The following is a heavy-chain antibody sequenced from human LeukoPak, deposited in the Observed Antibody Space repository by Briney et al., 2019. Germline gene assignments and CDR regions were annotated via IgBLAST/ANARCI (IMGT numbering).Heavy chain of an antibody. J-gene: IGHJ4*02. Sequence: GGSLRLSCAASGFTFSNYWMNWVRQAPGKGLEWVANIKQDGGEKSYVDSVKGRFTISRDNAKNTLYMQMNSLRAEDTAVYYCARARDGYNYLYFDYWGQGSLVTVSS. CDR1: GFTFSNYW. CDR3: ARARDGYNYLYFDY. CDR2: IKQDGGEK. V-gene: IGHV3-7*01. D-gene: IGHD5-24*01.